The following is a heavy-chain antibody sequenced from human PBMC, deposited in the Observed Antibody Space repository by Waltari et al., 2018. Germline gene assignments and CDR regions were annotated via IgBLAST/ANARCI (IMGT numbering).Heavy chain of an antibody. D-gene: IGHD6-19*01. CDR1: VDSISGHF. CDR3: AGTRQWLAFDS. Sequence: VLVNPSETLSLTCSVSVDSISGHFWTWIRQPPGRGLEWIGYIHHSGNTNYNPSLRSRVTISIDASKNQLSLRLSSVTAADTAVYYCAGTRQWLAFDSWGQGTLVTVSS. V-gene: IGHV4-59*11. CDR2: IHHSGNT. J-gene: IGHJ4*02.